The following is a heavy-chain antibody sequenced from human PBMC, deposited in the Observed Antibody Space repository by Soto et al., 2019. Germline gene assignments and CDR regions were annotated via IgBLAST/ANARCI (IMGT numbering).Heavy chain of an antibody. CDR3: ARFVDTWAQSDY. J-gene: IGHJ4*02. Sequence: SVKVSCKASGGTFSSYAISWVRQAPGQGLEWIGGIIPIFGTANYAQKFQGRVTITTDESTSTAYMELSSLRSEDTAVYYCARFVDTWAQSDYWGQGTLVTVSS. D-gene: IGHD5-18*01. CDR2: IIPIFGTA. CDR1: GGTFSSYA. V-gene: IGHV1-69*05.